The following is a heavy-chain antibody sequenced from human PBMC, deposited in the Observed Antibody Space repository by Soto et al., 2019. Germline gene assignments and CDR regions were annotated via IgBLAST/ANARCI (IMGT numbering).Heavy chain of an antibody. V-gene: IGHV4-61*01. CDR3: ARDKRGTYYYYGMDV. D-gene: IGHD1-1*01. Sequence: SETLSLTCTVSGGSVSSGSYYWSWIRQPPGKVLEWIGYIYYSGSTNYNPSLKSRVTISVDTSKNQFSLKLSSVTAADTAVYYCARDKRGTYYYYGMDVWGQGTTVTVSS. CDR1: GGSVSSGSYY. CDR2: IYYSGST. J-gene: IGHJ6*02.